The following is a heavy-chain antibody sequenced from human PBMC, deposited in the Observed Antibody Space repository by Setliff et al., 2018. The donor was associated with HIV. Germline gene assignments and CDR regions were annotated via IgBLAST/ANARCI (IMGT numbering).Heavy chain of an antibody. V-gene: IGHV4-39*07. CDR2: IYSSGST. J-gene: IGHJ1*01. CDR3: ARDPYCSGDGCFRYYQH. D-gene: IGHD6-19*01. Sequence: PSETLSLTCTVSGGSSSSRSYYWGWIRQPPGKGLEWIGSIYSSGSTYYNPSLKSRVTISVDTSKKQFSLRLSSVTAADTAVYFCARDPYCSGDGCFRYYQHWGRGTLVTVSS. CDR1: GGSSSSRSYY.